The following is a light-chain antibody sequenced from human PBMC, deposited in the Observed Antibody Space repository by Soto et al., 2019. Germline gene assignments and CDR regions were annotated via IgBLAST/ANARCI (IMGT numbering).Light chain of an antibody. V-gene: IGLV4-69*01. J-gene: IGLJ2*01. CDR2: LNSDGSH. Sequence: QLVLTQSPSASASLGASVKLTCTLSSGHSSYAIAWHQQQPEKGPRYLMKLNSDGSHSKGDWIPDRFSGSSSGAERYLTISSLQSEDESEYYCQAWDSGTVVFGGGAKLTVL. CDR1: SGHSSYA. CDR3: QAWDSGTVV.